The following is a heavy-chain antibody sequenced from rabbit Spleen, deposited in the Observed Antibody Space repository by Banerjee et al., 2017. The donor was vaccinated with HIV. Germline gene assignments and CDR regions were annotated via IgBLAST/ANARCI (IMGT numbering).Heavy chain of an antibody. V-gene: IGHV1S40*01. CDR2: IDIGGSDFT. J-gene: IGHJ6*01. CDR3: ARDTASSFSSYGMDL. D-gene: IGHD8-1*01. CDR1: GFTLSSYY. Sequence: QSLEESGGDLVKPGASLTLTCTASGFTLSSYYMCWVRQAPGKGLEWIACIDIGGSDFTYFATWAKGRFTISKTSSTTVTLQMTRLTAADTATYFCARDTASSFSSYGMDLWGPGTLVTVS.